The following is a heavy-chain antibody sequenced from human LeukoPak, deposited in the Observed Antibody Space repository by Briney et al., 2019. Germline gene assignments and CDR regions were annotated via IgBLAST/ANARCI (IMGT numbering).Heavy chain of an antibody. Sequence: PGGSLRLSCAASGLTFSSYAMHWVRQAPGKGLEWVAVTSYDGSNKYYADPVKGRFTISRDNSKNTLYLQMNSLRAEDPAVYYCAREVVIGPTISVPGYCGQGTLVTVSS. J-gene: IGHJ4*02. D-gene: IGHD2-21*01. CDR2: TSYDGSNK. CDR1: GLTFSSYA. CDR3: AREVVIGPTISVPGY. V-gene: IGHV3-30-3*01.